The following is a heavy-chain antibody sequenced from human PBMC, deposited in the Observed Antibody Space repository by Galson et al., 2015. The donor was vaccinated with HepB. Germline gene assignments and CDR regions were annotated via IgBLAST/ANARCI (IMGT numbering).Heavy chain of an antibody. CDR1: GGSISSYY. V-gene: IGHV4-59*08. J-gene: IGHJ5*02. Sequence: SETLSLTCTVSGGSISSYYWSWIRQPPGKGLEWIGYIYYSGSTYYNPSLKSRVTISVDTSKNQFSLKLSSVTAADTAVYYCALQVGTYDMNWFDPWGQGTLVTVSS. D-gene: IGHD3-9*01. CDR2: IYYSGST. CDR3: ALQVGTYDMNWFDP.